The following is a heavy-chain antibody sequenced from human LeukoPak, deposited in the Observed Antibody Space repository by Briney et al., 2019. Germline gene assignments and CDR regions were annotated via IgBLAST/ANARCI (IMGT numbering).Heavy chain of an antibody. CDR1: GGSISSSNW. D-gene: IGHD3-3*01. Sequence: PSGTLSLTCAVSGGSISSSNWWSWVRQPPGKVLELIGEIYHSGSTNYNPSLKSRVTISVDKSKNQFSLNLSSVTAADTAVYYCAKEGGSLGYYGGSYYWGQGTLVTVSS. J-gene: IGHJ4*02. CDR2: IYHSGST. V-gene: IGHV4-4*02. CDR3: AKEGGSLGYYGGSYY.